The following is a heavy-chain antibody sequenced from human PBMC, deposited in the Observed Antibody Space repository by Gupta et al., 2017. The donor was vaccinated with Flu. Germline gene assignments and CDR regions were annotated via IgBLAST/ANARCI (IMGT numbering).Heavy chain of an antibody. V-gene: IGHV1-46*03. D-gene: IGHD1-26*01. J-gene: IGHJ4*02. CDR1: GYTFTSYF. CDR3: ARASGIYQKPIDF. Sequence: QVQLVQSGAEMKKPGSSVSVSCMASGYTFTSYFLYWVRQAPGHGLEWMGLVNPNGGRKAYDEKFRGRVTMISDTSTKTVYIEVSSLRSEETAVYSCARASGIYQKPIDFWGQGTLVTVSS. CDR2: VNPNGGRK.